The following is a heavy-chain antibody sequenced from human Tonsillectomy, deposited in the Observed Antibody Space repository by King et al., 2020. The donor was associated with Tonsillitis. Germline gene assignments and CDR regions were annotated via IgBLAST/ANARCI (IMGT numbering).Heavy chain of an antibody. J-gene: IGHJ6*02. CDR1: GGSFSGYY. CDR2: INHSGST. Sequence: VQLQQWGAGLLKPSETLSLTCAVYGGSFSGYYWSWIRQPPGKGLEWIGEINHSGSTNYNPSLKSRVTISVDTSTNQFSLKLSSLTAADTAVYYCARGRLRTLYYYYGMDVWGQXXTVTVSS. CDR3: ARGRLRTLYYYYGMDV. V-gene: IGHV4-34*01. D-gene: IGHD5-18*01.